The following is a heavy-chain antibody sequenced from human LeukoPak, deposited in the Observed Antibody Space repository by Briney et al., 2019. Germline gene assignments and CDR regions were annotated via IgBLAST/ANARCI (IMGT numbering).Heavy chain of an antibody. D-gene: IGHD3-22*01. J-gene: IGHJ4*02. CDR1: GFTFSTYS. CDR3: ARGSTYYDSSGQVPFDY. CDR2: ISSSSSTI. Sequence: GGSLRPSCAASGFTFSTYSMNWVRQAPGKGLEWVSYISSSSSTIYYADSVKGRFTISRDNAKNSLYLQMNSLRAEDTAVYYCARGSTYYDSSGQVPFDYWGQGTLVTVSS. V-gene: IGHV3-48*01.